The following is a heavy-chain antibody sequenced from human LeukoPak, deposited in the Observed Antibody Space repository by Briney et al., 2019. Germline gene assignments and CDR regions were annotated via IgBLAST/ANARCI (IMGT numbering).Heavy chain of an antibody. CDR2: FDPENDER. J-gene: IGHJ4*02. CDR3: ATEVTSIVPDY. CDR1: GHTLSELP. D-gene: IGHD2-21*02. Sequence: GASVKVSCKVSGHTLSELPMYGVRQAPGEGLEWRGGFDPENDERIYAQKFRGRVNMTEDTSTNTAYMELSSLRSDDTAVYYCATEVTSIVPDYWGQGTLVTVSS. V-gene: IGHV1-24*01.